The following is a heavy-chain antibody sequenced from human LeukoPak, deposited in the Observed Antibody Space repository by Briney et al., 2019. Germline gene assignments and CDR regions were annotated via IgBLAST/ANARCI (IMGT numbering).Heavy chain of an antibody. V-gene: IGHV4-39*07. CDR2: IFYSGRT. Sequence: SETLSLTCTVSGGSISSSTYYWGWIRQPPGKGLEWIGSIFYSGRTSYNPSLKSRVTMSVDMSKNQFSLRLSSVNAADTAVYYCASWSGVKNVDYWGQGTLVTVSS. CDR1: GGSISSSTYY. CDR3: ASWSGVKNVDY. D-gene: IGHD2-8*01. J-gene: IGHJ4*02.